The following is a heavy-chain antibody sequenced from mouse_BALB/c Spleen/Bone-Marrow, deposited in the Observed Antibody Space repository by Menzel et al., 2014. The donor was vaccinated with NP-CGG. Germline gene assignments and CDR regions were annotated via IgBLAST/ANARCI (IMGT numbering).Heavy chain of an antibody. CDR2: INSNGGTT. V-gene: IGHV5-6-3*01. CDR1: GFTFSNYG. J-gene: IGHJ3*01. Sequence: EVHLVESGGGLVQPGGSLNLSCAASGFTFSNYGMSWVRQTPDKRLALVATINSNGGTTYYPDSVKGRFTISRDNAKNTLYLQMSSLKSEDTAMYCCARGLYYVAYGPGFAYWGQGTLGTVSA. CDR3: ARGLYYVAYGPGFAY. D-gene: IGHD2-13*01.